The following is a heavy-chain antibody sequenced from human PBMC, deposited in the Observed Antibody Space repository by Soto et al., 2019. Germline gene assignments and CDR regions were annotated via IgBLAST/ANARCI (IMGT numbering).Heavy chain of an antibody. CDR3: ATMNEYSSSSVGGT. J-gene: IGHJ5*02. D-gene: IGHD6-6*01. V-gene: IGHV1-69*13. CDR1: GGTFSSYA. Sequence: SVKVSCKASGGTFSSYAISWARQAPGQGLEWMGGIIPIFGTASYAQKFQGRVTITADESTSTAYMELSSLRSEDTAVYYCATMNEYSSSSVGGTWGQGTLVTVSS. CDR2: IIPIFGTA.